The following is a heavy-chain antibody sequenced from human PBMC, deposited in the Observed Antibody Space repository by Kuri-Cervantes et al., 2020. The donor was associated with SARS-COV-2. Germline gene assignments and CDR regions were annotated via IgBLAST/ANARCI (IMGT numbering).Heavy chain of an antibody. V-gene: IGHV4-59*01. Sequence: GSLRLSCTVSGGSISSYYWSWIRQPPGKGLEWIGYIYYSGSTNYNPSLKSRVTISVDTSKNQFSLKLSSVTAADTAVYYCARGAKDLDYWGQGTLVTVSS. CDR2: IYYSGST. J-gene: IGHJ4*02. CDR1: GGSISSYY. CDR3: ARGAKDLDY.